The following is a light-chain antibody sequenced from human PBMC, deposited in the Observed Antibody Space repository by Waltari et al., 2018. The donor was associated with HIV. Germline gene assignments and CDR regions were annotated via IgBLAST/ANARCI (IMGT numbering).Light chain of an antibody. CDR1: QSVNSN. V-gene: IGKV3-15*01. Sequence: EIVMTQSPATLSVSPGERATLSCRATQSVNSNLAWYQQKPGQAPRLLIYDASTRATGIPARFSGGGFGAAFTLTISSLQSEDSAVYYCQQYNTWPPENTFGGGTKVEIK. J-gene: IGKJ4*01. CDR2: DAS. CDR3: QQYNTWPPENT.